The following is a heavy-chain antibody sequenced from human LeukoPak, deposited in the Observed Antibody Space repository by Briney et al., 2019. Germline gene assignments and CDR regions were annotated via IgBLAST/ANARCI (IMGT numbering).Heavy chain of an antibody. CDR1: GYPFSGYD. V-gene: IGHV1-2*02. Sequence: ASVKVSCKASGYPFSGYDIHWVRQAPGQGLEWMGWINPQSGGTNFAQKFQGRVTMTRDTSISTAYVELSRLRSDDTAVYYCARRQYEFWSGYYSHWGQGTLVTVSS. J-gene: IGHJ4*02. D-gene: IGHD3-3*01. CDR2: INPQSGGT. CDR3: ARRQYEFWSGYYSH.